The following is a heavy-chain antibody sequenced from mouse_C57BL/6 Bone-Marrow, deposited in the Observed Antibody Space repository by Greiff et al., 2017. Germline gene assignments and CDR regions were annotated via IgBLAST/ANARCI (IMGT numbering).Heavy chain of an antibody. CDR2: IDPSDSYT. V-gene: IGHV1-50*01. Sequence: QVQLQQPGAELVKPGASVKLSCTASGYTFTSYWMQWVKQRPGQGLEWIGEIDPSDSYTNYNQKFKGKATLTVDTSSSTAYMQLSSLTSEDSAVYYCARDIITTVVATPYWYFDVWGTGTTVTVSS. D-gene: IGHD1-1*01. CDR1: GYTFTSYW. J-gene: IGHJ1*03. CDR3: ARDIITTVVATPYWYFDV.